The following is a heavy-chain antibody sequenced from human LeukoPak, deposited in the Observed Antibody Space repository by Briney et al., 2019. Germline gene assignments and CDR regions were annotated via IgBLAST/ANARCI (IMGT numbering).Heavy chain of an antibody. CDR2: ISSSGSTI. D-gene: IGHD5-12*01. J-gene: IGHJ4*02. Sequence: GGSLRLSCEASGFTFSSYEMNWVRQAPGQGLEWVSYISSSGSTIYYADSVKGRFTISRDNSKNSLYLQMNSLRAEDTAVYYCARDRRASLDYWGQGTLVTVSS. CDR1: GFTFSSYE. V-gene: IGHV3-48*03. CDR3: ARDRRASLDY.